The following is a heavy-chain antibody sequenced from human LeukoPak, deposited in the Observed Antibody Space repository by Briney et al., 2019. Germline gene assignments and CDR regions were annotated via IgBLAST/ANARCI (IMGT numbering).Heavy chain of an antibody. Sequence: SQTLSLTCTVSGGSISSGDYYWSWIRQPPGKGLEWIGYIYYSGSTYYNPSLKSRVTISVDTSKNQFSLKLSSVTAADTAVYYCARDQGRDCSSTSCYAGLYGMDVWGQGTTVTVS. CDR3: ARDQGRDCSSTSCYAGLYGMDV. CDR1: GGSISSGDYY. V-gene: IGHV4-30-4*01. CDR2: IYYSGST. D-gene: IGHD2-2*01. J-gene: IGHJ6*02.